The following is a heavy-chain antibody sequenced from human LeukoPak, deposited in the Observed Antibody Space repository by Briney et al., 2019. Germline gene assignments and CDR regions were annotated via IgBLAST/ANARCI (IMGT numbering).Heavy chain of an antibody. Sequence: QSGGSLRLSCAASGFTFSSYGMHWVRQAPGKGLEWVALIWYDGSNKYYADSVKGRFTISRDNSKNTVYLQMNSLRAEDTAVYYCASRRGGIVGDYWGQGTLVTVSS. CDR1: GFTFSSYG. CDR3: ASRRGGIVGDY. J-gene: IGHJ4*02. CDR2: IWYDGSNK. V-gene: IGHV3-33*01. D-gene: IGHD2-15*01.